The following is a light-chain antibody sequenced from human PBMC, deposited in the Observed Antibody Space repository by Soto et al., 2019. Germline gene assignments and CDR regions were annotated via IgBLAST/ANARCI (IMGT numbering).Light chain of an antibody. CDR2: TTS. V-gene: IGKV1-39*01. CDR1: QPISDY. Sequence: DIQMTQSPSSLSASVGDRVTITCRTSQPISDYLNWYQQKPGKAPTLLIYTTSNLQSGVPSRFSGSGWGTDFAVAISSLQPEDFPTYYCQQHYNTHRTFGQGTKVDIK. J-gene: IGKJ1*01. CDR3: QQHYNTHRT.